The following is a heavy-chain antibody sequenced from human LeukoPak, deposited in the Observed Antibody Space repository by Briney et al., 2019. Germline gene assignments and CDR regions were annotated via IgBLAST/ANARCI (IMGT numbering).Heavy chain of an antibody. Sequence: GGSLRLSCVASGFTFSDYNMNWVRQAPGKGLEWVSSITTSSSYMYYADSVKGRFTISRDNAKNSLYLHMNSLRAEDTAVYYCARHGSCWYMNDYWGQGTLVTVSS. D-gene: IGHD6-19*01. CDR2: ITTSSSYM. J-gene: IGHJ4*02. CDR3: ARHGSCWYMNDY. V-gene: IGHV3-21*01. CDR1: GFTFSDYN.